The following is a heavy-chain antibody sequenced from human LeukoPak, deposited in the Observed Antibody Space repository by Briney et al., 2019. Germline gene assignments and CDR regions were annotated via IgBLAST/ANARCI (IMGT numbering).Heavy chain of an antibody. Sequence: GRSLRLSCAASGFTFSSYAMHWVRQAPGKGLEWVAIMSYDGSNKYYADSVKGRFTISRDNSKNTLYLQMNSLRAEDTAVYYCARGPDYGDYVYWGQGTLVTVSS. V-gene: IGHV3-30*04. CDR1: GFTFSSYA. D-gene: IGHD4-17*01. J-gene: IGHJ4*02. CDR3: ARGPDYGDYVY. CDR2: MSYDGSNK.